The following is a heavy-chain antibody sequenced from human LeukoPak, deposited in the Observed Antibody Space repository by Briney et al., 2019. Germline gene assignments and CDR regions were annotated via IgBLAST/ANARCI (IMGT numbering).Heavy chain of an antibody. Sequence: SETLSLTCTVSGGSFSSYYWTWIRQPPGKGLEWIGYIYYTGSTNYNPSLKSRVTISLDASKNQFSLKLSSVTAADTAVYYCARGRPSGGSRYEDYWGQGTLVTVSS. CDR2: IYYTGST. CDR1: GGSFSSYY. J-gene: IGHJ4*02. V-gene: IGHV4-59*01. D-gene: IGHD2-15*01. CDR3: ARGRPSGGSRYEDY.